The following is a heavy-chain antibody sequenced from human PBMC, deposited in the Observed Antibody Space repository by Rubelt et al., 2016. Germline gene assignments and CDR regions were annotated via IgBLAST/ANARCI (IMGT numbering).Heavy chain of an antibody. CDR1: GLAFTTSA. V-gene: IGHV3-7*01. Sequence: VRLVESGGGVVQPGKSLRLSCAASGLAFTTSAMHWVRQAPGKGLEWVANINQDGSEKYYVDSVKGRFTISRDNAKNSLYLQMNSLRGEDTAVYYCARVSAGTDYFDYWGQGTLVTVSS. CDR2: INQDGSEK. J-gene: IGHJ4*02. D-gene: IGHD1-1*01. CDR3: ARVSAGTDYFDY.